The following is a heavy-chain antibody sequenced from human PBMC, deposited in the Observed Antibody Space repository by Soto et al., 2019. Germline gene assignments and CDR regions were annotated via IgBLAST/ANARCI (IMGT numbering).Heavy chain of an antibody. CDR3: ASRDAVAGRKYFQH. D-gene: IGHD6-19*01. Sequence: GGSLRLSCAASGFTFSSYSMNWVRQAPGKGLEWVSSISSSSYIYYADSVKGRFTISRDNAKNSLYLQMNSLRAEDTAVYYCASRDAVAGRKYFQHWGQGTLVTVSS. CDR2: ISSSSYI. CDR1: GFTFSSYS. V-gene: IGHV3-21*01. J-gene: IGHJ1*01.